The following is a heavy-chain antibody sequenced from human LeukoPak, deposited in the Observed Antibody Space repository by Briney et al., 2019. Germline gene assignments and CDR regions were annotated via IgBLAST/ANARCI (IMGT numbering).Heavy chain of an antibody. D-gene: IGHD3-3*01. CDR3: AKPTPRITIFGVVPDYYTDV. Sequence: GGSLRLSCAASGFTFSSYGMHWVRQAPGKGLEWVAFIRYDGSNKYYADSVKGRFTISRDNSKNTLYLQMNSLRAEDTAVYYCAKPTPRITIFGVVPDYYTDVWGKGTTVTVSS. J-gene: IGHJ6*03. V-gene: IGHV3-30*02. CDR1: GFTFSSYG. CDR2: IRYDGSNK.